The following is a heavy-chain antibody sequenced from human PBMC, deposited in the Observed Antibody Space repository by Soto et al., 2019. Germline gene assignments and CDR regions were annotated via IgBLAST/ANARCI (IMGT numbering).Heavy chain of an antibody. D-gene: IGHD6-13*01. J-gene: IGHJ4*02. V-gene: IGHV3-30*18. CDR2: VSNDGSNR. CDR1: GFTFNSYG. CDR3: AKGGAAGFDL. Sequence: QVQLVESGGGVVEPGRSLRLSSAASGFTFNSYGMHWVREAPGKGLEWVAVVSNDGSNRYYADSVKGRFTISRDNSKNTVYLQMNSRRAEDTSVYYCAKGGAAGFDLWGQGTLVTVSS.